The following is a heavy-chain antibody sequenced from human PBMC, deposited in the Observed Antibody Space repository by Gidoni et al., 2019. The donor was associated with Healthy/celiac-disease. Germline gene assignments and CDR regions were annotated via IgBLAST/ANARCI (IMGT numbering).Heavy chain of an antibody. CDR2: INHSGST. CDR1: GRSFSGYY. J-gene: IGHJ4*02. Sequence: QVQLQQWGAGLLKPSETLSLTCAVYGRSFSGYYWSWIRQPPGTVLEWIGEINHSGSTNYNPSLKSRVTISVDTSKNQFSLKLSSVTAADTAVYYCARRGVAVAGIIDYWGQGTLVTVSS. D-gene: IGHD6-19*01. CDR3: ARRGVAVAGIIDY. V-gene: IGHV4-34*01.